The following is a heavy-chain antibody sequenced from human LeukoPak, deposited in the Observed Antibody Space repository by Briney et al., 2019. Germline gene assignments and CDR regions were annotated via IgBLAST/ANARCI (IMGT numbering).Heavy chain of an antibody. Sequence: SETLSLTCTVSGGSFSSYYWSWIRQPPGKGLEWIGSIYYSGSTDYNPSLKSRVTISVDTSKNQFSLKLSSVTAADTAVYYCAGRGYCSSTSCYERSGIDYWGQGTLVTVSS. J-gene: IGHJ4*02. CDR3: AGRGYCSSTSCYERSGIDY. CDR1: GGSFSSYY. CDR2: IYYSGST. V-gene: IGHV4-59*12. D-gene: IGHD2-2*01.